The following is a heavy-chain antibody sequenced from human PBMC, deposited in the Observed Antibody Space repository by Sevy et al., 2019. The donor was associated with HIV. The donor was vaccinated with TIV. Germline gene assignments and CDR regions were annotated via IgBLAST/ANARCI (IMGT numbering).Heavy chain of an antibody. D-gene: IGHD3-22*01. V-gene: IGHV4-39*01. CDR3: ARPHYYDTPKGTYYFDY. CDR2: VYYSGST. J-gene: IGHJ4*02. Sequence: GSLRLSCTVSGGSISSSSYYWRWIRQPPGKGLEWIGSVYYSGSTYYNPSLKRRVTISVDTSKNQFSLKLSSVTAADTAVYYCARPHYYDTPKGTYYFDYWGQGTLVTVSS. CDR1: GGSISSSSYY.